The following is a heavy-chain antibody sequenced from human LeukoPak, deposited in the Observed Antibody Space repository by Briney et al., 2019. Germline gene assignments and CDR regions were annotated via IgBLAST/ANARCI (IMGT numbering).Heavy chain of an antibody. CDR1: GGSVSGYY. CDR2: VYYSGST. V-gene: IGHV4-59*02. Sequence: KASETLSLTCTVSGGSVSGYYWGWIRQPPGRGLEWIGYVYYSGSTNYNPSFKSRITISVDTSRNQFSLQLSSVTAADTAVYYCARIHRYCSGGACYVLDNWGQGTLVAVSS. CDR3: ARIHRYCSGGACYVLDN. J-gene: IGHJ4*02. D-gene: IGHD2-15*01.